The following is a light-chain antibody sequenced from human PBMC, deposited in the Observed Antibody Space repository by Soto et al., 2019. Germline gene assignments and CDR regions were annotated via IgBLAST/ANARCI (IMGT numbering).Light chain of an antibody. CDR1: SSDVGGYNY. Sequence: QSVLTQPASVSGSPGQSITISCTGTSSDVGGYNYVSWYQQYPGKAPKLMIYDVDTRPSGVSNRFSGSKSGNTASLTISGLQADDEAYYYCSSYTNSNTLVFGSGTKVTVL. J-gene: IGLJ1*01. CDR2: DVD. V-gene: IGLV2-14*01. CDR3: SSYTNSNTLV.